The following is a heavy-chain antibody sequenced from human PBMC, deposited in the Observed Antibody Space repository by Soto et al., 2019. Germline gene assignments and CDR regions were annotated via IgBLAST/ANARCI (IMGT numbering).Heavy chain of an antibody. CDR1: GFTFSSYS. CDR3: VRGGYYYGMDV. CDR2: ISSSSSTI. J-gene: IGHJ6*02. V-gene: IGHV3-48*01. Sequence: QPGGSLRLSCAASGFTFSSYSMNWVRQAPGKGLEWVSYISSSSSTIYYADSVKGRFTISRDNAKNSLYLQMNSLRAEDMAVYYCVRGGYYYGMDVWGQGTTVTVSS.